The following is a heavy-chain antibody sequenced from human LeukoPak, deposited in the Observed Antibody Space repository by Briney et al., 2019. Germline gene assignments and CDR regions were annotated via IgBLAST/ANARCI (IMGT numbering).Heavy chain of an antibody. Sequence: GGSLRLSCAASGFTFSSYEMNWVRQAPGKGLEWVSYISNSGSNRYYADSVKGRFTISRDNSKNSLYLQMNSLRGDDTAFYFCATSSIRGALFDYWGQGTLVTVSS. CDR1: GFTFSSYE. CDR3: ATSSIRGALFDY. CDR2: ISNSGSNR. V-gene: IGHV3-48*03. J-gene: IGHJ4*02. D-gene: IGHD1-26*01.